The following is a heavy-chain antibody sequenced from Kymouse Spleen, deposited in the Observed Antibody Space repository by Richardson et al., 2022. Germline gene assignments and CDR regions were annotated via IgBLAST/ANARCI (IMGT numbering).Heavy chain of an antibody. D-gene: IGHD1-26*01. V-gene: IGHV4-39*01. Sequence: QLQLQESGPGLVKPSETLSLTCTVSGGSISSSSYYWGWIRQPPGKGLEWIGSIYYSGSTYYNPSLKSRVTISVDTSKNQFSLKLSSVTAADTAVYYCARQGIVGARDWFDPWGQGTLVTVSS. CDR2: IYYSGST. CDR1: GGSISSSSYY. CDR3: ARQGIVGARDWFDP. J-gene: IGHJ5*02.